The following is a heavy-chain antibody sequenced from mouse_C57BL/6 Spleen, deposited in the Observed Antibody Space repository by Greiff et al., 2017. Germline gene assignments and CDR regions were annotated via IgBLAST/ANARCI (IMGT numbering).Heavy chain of an antibody. Sequence: QVQLQQSGAELVKPGASVKISCKASGYAFSSYWMNWVKQRPGKGLEWIGQIYPGDGDTNYNGKFKGKGTLTADKSSSTAYMQLSSLTSEDSAVYFCARSAPTAQAPFAYWGQGTLVTVSA. V-gene: IGHV1-80*01. D-gene: IGHD3-2*02. J-gene: IGHJ3*01. CDR2: IYPGDGDT. CDR3: ARSAPTAQAPFAY. CDR1: GYAFSSYW.